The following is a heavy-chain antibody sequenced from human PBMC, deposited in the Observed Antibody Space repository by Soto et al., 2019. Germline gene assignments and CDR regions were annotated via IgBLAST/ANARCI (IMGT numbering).Heavy chain of an antibody. CDR1: GFTFSSYW. J-gene: IGHJ5*02. CDR2: IKQDGSEK. D-gene: IGHD3-10*01. CDR3: ARGIRDYYGSGSYYNWFDP. V-gene: IGHV3-7*01. Sequence: PGGSLRLSCAASGFTFSSYWMSWVRQAPGKGLEWVANIKQDGSEKYYVDSVKGRFTISRDNAKNSLYLQMNSLRAEDTAVYYCARGIRDYYGSGSYYNWFDPRGQGTLVTVSS.